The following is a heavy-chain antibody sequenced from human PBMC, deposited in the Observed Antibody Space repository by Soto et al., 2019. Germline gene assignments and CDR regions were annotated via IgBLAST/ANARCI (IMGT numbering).Heavy chain of an antibody. CDR3: ALGGNPPLGY. J-gene: IGHJ4*02. Sequence: QVQLVESGGGVVQPGRSLRLSCAASGFTFSNYDMHWVRQAPGKGLEWVAVIWYDETNKYYEDSVKGRFTISRDNSKDTLYLQMSSLRAEDTSVYYCALGGNPPLGYWGQGTLVPVFS. CDR1: GFTFSNYD. CDR2: IWYDETNK. D-gene: IGHD2-15*01. V-gene: IGHV3-33*01.